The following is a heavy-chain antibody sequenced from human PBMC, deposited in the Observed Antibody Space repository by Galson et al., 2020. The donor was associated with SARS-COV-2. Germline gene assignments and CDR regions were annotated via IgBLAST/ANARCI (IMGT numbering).Heavy chain of an antibody. Sequence: TGGSLRLSCAASGFTFSSYGMHWVRQAPGKGLEWVAVISYDGSNKYYADSVKGRFTISRDNSKNTLYLQMNSLRAEDTAVYYCAKDYGSYCSGGSCYWIYYYYGMDVWGQGTTVTVSS. CDR3: AKDYGSYCSGGSCYWIYYYYGMDV. CDR2: ISYDGSNK. CDR1: GFTFSSYG. V-gene: IGHV3-30*18. D-gene: IGHD2-15*01. J-gene: IGHJ6*02.